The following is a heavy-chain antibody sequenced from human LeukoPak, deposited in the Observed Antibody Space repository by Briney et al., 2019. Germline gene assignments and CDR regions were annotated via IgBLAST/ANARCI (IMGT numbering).Heavy chain of an antibody. D-gene: IGHD6-13*01. CDR2: ISFDGSNK. CDR3: AKSRYSSSWYIDY. CDR1: GFTFSRYG. J-gene: IGHJ4*02. Sequence: GGSLRLSCAASGFTFSRYGMHWVRQAPGKGLEWVAVISFDGSNKYYADSVKGRFTISRDNSKNTLYLQMNSLRAEDTAVYYCAKSRYSSSWYIDYWGQGTLVTVSS. V-gene: IGHV3-30*18.